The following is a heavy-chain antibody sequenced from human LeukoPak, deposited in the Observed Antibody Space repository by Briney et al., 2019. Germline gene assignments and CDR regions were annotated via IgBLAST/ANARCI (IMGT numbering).Heavy chain of an antibody. V-gene: IGHV1-18*01. CDR1: GYTFTSYG. CDR3: ARGRKDYGDYYFDS. D-gene: IGHD4-17*01. J-gene: IGHJ4*02. CDR2: ISAYNGNT. Sequence: ASVKVSCKASGYTFTSYGISGAHKPPGQGLEGLGWISAYNGNTNSAQKLQGRVTMTTDTSTSTAYMELRSLRSDDTAVYYCARGRKDYGDYYFDSWGQGTLVTVSS.